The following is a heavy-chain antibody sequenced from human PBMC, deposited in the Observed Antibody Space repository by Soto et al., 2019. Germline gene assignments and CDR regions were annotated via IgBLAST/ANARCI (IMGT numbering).Heavy chain of an antibody. Sequence: GGSLRLSCAASGFIFSDYWMSWVRQAPGKGPEWVANIKFDGSEEQYVDSVRGRFTISRDNSRNSLFLQMNSLRAGDTAVYYCVKDGGYCSSSTCYSPRNHYFDSWGQGTLVTV. CDR2: IKFDGSEE. CDR1: GFIFSDYW. CDR3: VKDGGYCSSSTCYSPRNHYFDS. D-gene: IGHD2-2*01. V-gene: IGHV3-7*03. J-gene: IGHJ4*02.